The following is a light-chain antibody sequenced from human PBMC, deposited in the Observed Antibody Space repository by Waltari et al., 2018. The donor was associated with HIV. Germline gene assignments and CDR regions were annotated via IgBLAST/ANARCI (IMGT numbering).Light chain of an antibody. CDR2: WAS. V-gene: IGKV4-1*01. CDR3: QQYETVPFT. Sequence: DIVMTQSPESLTMSPGERATIHCKTSRSFVSSSNNQTYLAWYQHKVGQSPKLLIYWASTRAPGVPERFSGGGSGTDFTLTIRGLQADDEAVYYCQQYETVPFTFGPGTTV. J-gene: IGKJ3*01. CDR1: RSFVSSSNNQTY.